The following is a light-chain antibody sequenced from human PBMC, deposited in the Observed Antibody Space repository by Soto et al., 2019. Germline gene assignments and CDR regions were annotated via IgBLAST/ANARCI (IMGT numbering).Light chain of an antibody. CDR3: QEYNTWPWT. Sequence: ETVMSQSPATLFVSPGERATLSCRASQSVNSNLAWYQQKLGQAPRVLIYGASTRATGIPDRFSGSGSGTEFILTISSLQSEDFAVYYCQEYNTWPWTFGQGTKVDI. V-gene: IGKV3-15*01. CDR1: QSVNSN. J-gene: IGKJ1*01. CDR2: GAS.